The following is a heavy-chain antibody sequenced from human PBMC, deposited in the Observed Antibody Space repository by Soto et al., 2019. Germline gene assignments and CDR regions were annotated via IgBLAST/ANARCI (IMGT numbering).Heavy chain of an antibody. CDR1: GGSISSSSYY. J-gene: IGHJ4*02. CDR2: IYYSGST. D-gene: IGHD3-10*01. CDR3: ARDGLVREYKY. Sequence: SETLSLTCTVSGGSISSSSYYWGWIRQPPGKGLEWIGSIYYSGSTYYNPSLKSRVTISVDTSKNQFSLKLSSVTAADTAVYYCARDGLVREYKYWGQGTLVTVSS. V-gene: IGHV4-39*07.